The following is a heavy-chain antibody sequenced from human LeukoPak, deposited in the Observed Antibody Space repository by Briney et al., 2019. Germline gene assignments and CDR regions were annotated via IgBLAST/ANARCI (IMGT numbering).Heavy chain of an antibody. CDR3: ARKFYYDSSAYKGYIDY. CDR2: MSASSGTT. J-gene: IGHJ4*02. Sequence: GGSLVLYCAASGLTFSNYALNLVRQAPGEGLEGVSVMSASSGTTYYADSEKGRFTISRDNSKNTLHLQMNSLIAEDTAIYYCARKFYYDSSAYKGYIDYWGQGTLVTVSS. CDR1: GLTFSNYA. V-gene: IGHV3-23*01. D-gene: IGHD3-22*01.